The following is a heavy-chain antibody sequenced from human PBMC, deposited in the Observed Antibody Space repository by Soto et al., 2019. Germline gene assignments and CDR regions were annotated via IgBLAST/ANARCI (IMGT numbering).Heavy chain of an antibody. CDR3: VRGPYNYNSRYFDY. CDR1: GGSISSSNW. Sequence: SETLSLTCAVSGGSISSSNWWSWVRQPPGKGLEWLAEINHSGITNYNPSVESRVSMSVDTSKNQFSLRLYSVTAADTAVYYCVRGPYNYNSRYFDYWGQGTLVTVSS. D-gene: IGHD1-1*01. CDR2: INHSGIT. J-gene: IGHJ4*02. V-gene: IGHV4-4*02.